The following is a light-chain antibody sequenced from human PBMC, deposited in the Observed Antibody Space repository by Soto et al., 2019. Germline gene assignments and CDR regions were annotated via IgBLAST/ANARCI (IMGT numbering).Light chain of an antibody. CDR2: EVS. CDR3: SAYAGTNNFV. Sequence: QSVLTQPPSASATPGQRVTISCSGGSSNIGNNLVNWYQQHLGKAPTLIIYEVSQRPSGVPDRFSGSKSGNTASLTVSGLQTDDYADYYCSAYAGTNNFVFGSGPNAAVL. CDR1: SSNIGNNL. J-gene: IGLJ1*01. V-gene: IGLV2-8*01.